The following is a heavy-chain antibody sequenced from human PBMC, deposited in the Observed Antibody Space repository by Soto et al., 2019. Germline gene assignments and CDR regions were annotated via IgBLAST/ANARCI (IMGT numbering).Heavy chain of an antibody. D-gene: IGHD3-3*01. CDR2: ISSSSSYI. CDR1: GFTFSSYS. Sequence: EVQLVESGGGLVKPGGSLRLSCAASGFTFSSYSMNWVRQAPGKGLEWVSSISSSSSYIYYADSVKGRFTISRDNAKNSLYLQMNSLRAEDTAVYYCASKGSGGRFLELTGWFDPWGQGTLVTVSS. V-gene: IGHV3-21*01. CDR3: ASKGSGGRFLELTGWFDP. J-gene: IGHJ5*02.